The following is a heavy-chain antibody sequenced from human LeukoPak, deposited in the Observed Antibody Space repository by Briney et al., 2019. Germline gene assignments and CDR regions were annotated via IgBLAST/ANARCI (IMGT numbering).Heavy chain of an antibody. D-gene: IGHD3-10*01. CDR2: IKQDGSEK. Sequence: PGGSLRLSCAAAGFTFSIYWMSWVRQAPGKGLEWVANIKQDGSEKYYVDSVKGRFTISRDNAKNSLYLQMNSLRAEDTAVYYCATPGIRLGEKENFYYMDVWGKGTTVTVSS. CDR1: GFTFSIYW. CDR3: ATPGIRLGEKENFYYMDV. V-gene: IGHV3-7*01. J-gene: IGHJ6*03.